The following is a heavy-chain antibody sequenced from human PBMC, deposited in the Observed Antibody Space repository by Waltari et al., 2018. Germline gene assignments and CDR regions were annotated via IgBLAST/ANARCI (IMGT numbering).Heavy chain of an antibody. CDR2: IYTSGST. J-gene: IGHJ4*02. Sequence: QVQLQESGPGLVKPSETLSLTCTVSGGSISSYYWSWIRQPAGKGLEWIGRIYTSGSTNYNPPLKRRVTMSVDTSKNQFSLKLSSVTAADTAVYYGARVGRGDYYDSSGYLDYWGQGTLVTVSS. CDR3: ARVGRGDYYDSSGYLDY. CDR1: GGSISSYY. D-gene: IGHD3-22*01. V-gene: IGHV4-4*07.